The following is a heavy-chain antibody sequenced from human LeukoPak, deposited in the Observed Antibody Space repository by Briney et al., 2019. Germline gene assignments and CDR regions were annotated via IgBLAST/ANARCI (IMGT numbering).Heavy chain of an antibody. Sequence: GTSLRLSCVASGFTFNTYDMHWVRQAPGKTLEWVAFMSHDGSDEYYADSVKGRFTISRDNSRNTLYLQLNSLGDEDTAAFYCARGGSAAGHDYWGQGTLVTVSS. D-gene: IGHD6-13*01. V-gene: IGHV3-30-3*01. CDR3: ARGGSAAGHDY. J-gene: IGHJ4*02. CDR1: GFTFNTYD. CDR2: MSHDGSDE.